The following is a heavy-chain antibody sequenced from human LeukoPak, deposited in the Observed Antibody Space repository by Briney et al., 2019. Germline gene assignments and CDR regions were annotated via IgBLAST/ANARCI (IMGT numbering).Heavy chain of an antibody. CDR1: GGTFSSYA. J-gene: IGHJ4*02. CDR2: IIPIFGTA. CDR3: ARWDCSSTSCSHYFDY. D-gene: IGHD2-2*01. V-gene: IGHV1-69*05. Sequence: SVKVSCKASGGTFSSYAISWVRQAPGQGLEWMGGIIPIFGTANYAQEFQGRVTITTDESTSTAYMELSSLRSEDTAVYYCARWDCSSTSCSHYFDYWGQGTLVTVSS.